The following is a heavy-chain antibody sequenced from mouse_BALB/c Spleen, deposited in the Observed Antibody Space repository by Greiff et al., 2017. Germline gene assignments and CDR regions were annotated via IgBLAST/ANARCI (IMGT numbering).Heavy chain of an antibody. CDR3: TRDHYFGYVGAMDY. V-gene: IGHV1S81*02. CDR2: INPSNGGT. CDR1: GYTFTSYY. Sequence: QVQLQQSGAELVKPGASVKLSCTASGYTFTSYYMYWVQQTPGQGLEWIGEINPSNGGTNFNEKFKSKATLTVDKSSSTAYMQLSILTSEDAAVYYCTRDHYFGYVGAMDYWGQGTSVTVSA. J-gene: IGHJ4*01. D-gene: IGHD1-2*01.